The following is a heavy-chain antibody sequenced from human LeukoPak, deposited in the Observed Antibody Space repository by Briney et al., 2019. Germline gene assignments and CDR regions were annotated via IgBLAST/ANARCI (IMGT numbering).Heavy chain of an antibody. Sequence: GGSLRLSCAASGFTFSGFAMSWVRQAPGKGLEWVSSISSSSSYIYYADSVKGRFTISRDNAKNSLYLQMNSLRAEDTAVYYCARGGDGYNSKGDYWGQGTLVTVSS. V-gene: IGHV3-21*01. CDR1: GFTFSGFA. J-gene: IGHJ4*02. D-gene: IGHD5-24*01. CDR3: ARGGDGYNSKGDY. CDR2: ISSSSSYI.